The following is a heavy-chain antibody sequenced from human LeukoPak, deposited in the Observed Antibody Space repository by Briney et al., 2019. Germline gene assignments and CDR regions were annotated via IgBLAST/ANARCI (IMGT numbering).Heavy chain of an antibody. Sequence: GRSLRLSCAASGFTFSPYAMNWLRQAPGKGLEWVSVITGNGATIKYADSVKGRFTISRDNSKNTVYLQMNSLRAEDTAIYYCAKDWKPDGLYDLDYWGQGTLVTVS. CDR3: AKDWKPDGLYDLDY. CDR2: ITGNGATI. CDR1: GFTFSPYA. J-gene: IGHJ4*02. V-gene: IGHV3-23*01. D-gene: IGHD5/OR15-5a*01.